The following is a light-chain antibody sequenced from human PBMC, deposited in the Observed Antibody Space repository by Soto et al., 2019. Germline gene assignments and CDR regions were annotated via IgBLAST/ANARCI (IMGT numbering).Light chain of an antibody. Sequence: QSALTQPASVSGSPGQSITISCTGTSSDIGGYYYVSWYQHHPGKAPKLIIYQVTNRPSGVSYRFSGSKSGNTASLTISGLQAEDEADYYCTSYSSSNTFYVFGAGTKVT. CDR1: SSDIGGYYY. CDR3: TSYSSSNTFYV. J-gene: IGLJ1*01. V-gene: IGLV2-14*01. CDR2: QVT.